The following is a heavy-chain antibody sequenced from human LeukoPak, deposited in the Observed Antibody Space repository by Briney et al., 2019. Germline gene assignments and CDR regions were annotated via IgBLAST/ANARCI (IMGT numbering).Heavy chain of an antibody. CDR3: ARYYSSNWYNWFDP. J-gene: IGHJ5*02. CDR1: GGSFSGYY. V-gene: IGHV4-34*01. D-gene: IGHD6-13*01. CDR2: INHSGST. Sequence: SETLSLTCAVYGGSFSGYYWSWIRQPPGKGLEWIGEINHSGSTNYNPSLKSRVTISVDTSKNQFSLKLSSVTAADTAVYYCARYYSSNWYNWFDPWGQGTLVTVSS.